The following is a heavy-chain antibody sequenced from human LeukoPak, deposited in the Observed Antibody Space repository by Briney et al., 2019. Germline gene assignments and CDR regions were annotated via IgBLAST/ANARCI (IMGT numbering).Heavy chain of an antibody. Sequence: PGGSLRLSCAASGFTFSSYAMSWVRQAPGKGLEWVSIIYSAGNTYYADSVKGRFTISRDNSKNTLYLQMNSLRAEDTAVYYCARDRGAAAGYFDYWGQGTLVTVSS. CDR2: IYSAGNT. CDR1: GFTFSSYA. V-gene: IGHV3-53*01. J-gene: IGHJ4*02. D-gene: IGHD6-13*01. CDR3: ARDRGAAAGYFDY.